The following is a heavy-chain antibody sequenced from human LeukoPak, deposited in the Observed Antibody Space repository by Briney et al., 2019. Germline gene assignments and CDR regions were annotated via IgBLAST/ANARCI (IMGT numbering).Heavy chain of an antibody. CDR1: GFTFSAYW. V-gene: IGHV3-7*01. J-gene: IGHJ4*02. CDR2: IRQDGDPT. CDR3: AKDLASTGALDL. D-gene: IGHD1-14*01. Sequence: GGSLRLSCAASGFTFSAYWMHWVRQAPGKGLEWLADIRQDGDPTYYADSVKGRFTISRDNAKNSLYLQLNSLRAEDTAVYYCAKDLASTGALDLWGQGTLVTVSP.